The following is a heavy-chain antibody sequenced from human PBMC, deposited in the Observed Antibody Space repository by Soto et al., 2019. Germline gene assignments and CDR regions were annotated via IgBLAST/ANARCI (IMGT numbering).Heavy chain of an antibody. CDR2: ISSNGGST. Sequence: GGSLRLSCSASGLTFSSYAMHWVRQAPGKGLEYVSAISSNGGSTYYADPVKGRFTISRDNSKNTLYLQMSSLRAEDTAVYYCVKDQGSSSWLNYGMDVWGQGTTVTVSS. V-gene: IGHV3-64D*06. CDR3: VKDQGSSSWLNYGMDV. D-gene: IGHD6-13*01. J-gene: IGHJ6*02. CDR1: GLTFSSYA.